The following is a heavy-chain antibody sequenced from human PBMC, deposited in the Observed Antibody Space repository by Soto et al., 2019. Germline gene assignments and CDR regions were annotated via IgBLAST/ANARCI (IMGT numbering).Heavy chain of an antibody. CDR2: MNPNSGNT. CDR1: GYTFTSYD. J-gene: IGHJ3*01. D-gene: IGHD3-10*01. V-gene: IGHV1-8*01. Sequence: QVQLVQSGAEVKKPGASVKVSCKASGYTFTSYDINWVRQATGQGLEWMGWMNPNSGNTGYAQKFQGRVTMTRNTSIITAYMELSSLRSEDTAVYYCARVINYYHSGDDVFDVWGRGTMVTVSS. CDR3: ARVINYYHSGDDVFDV.